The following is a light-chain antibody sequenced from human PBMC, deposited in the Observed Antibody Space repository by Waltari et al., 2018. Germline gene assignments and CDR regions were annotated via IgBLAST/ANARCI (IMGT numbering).Light chain of an antibody. Sequence: ELVMTQSPATLSVSPGERATLSCRASQSVSSYVAWYQQKPGQAPRLLIYSASTRATGIPARFSGSGSGTEFTLTISSLQSEDFAVYYCQQYNDRRTFGQGTKVEI. V-gene: IGKV3-15*01. CDR3: QQYNDRRT. CDR2: SAS. J-gene: IGKJ1*01. CDR1: QSVSSY.